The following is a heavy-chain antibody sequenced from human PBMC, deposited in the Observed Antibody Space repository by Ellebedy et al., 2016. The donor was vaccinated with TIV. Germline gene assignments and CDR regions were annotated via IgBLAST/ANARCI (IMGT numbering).Heavy chain of an antibody. CDR3: ARDRAGSGSYMYYFDY. CDR1: GYTFTSYD. J-gene: IGHJ4*02. CDR2: MNPNSGNT. Sequence: ASVKVSXXASGYTFTSYDINWVRQATGQGLEWMGWMNPNSGNTGYAQKFQGRVTMTRNTSISTAYMELSSLRSEDTAVYYCARDRAGSGSYMYYFDYWGQGTQVTVSS. D-gene: IGHD1-26*01. V-gene: IGHV1-8*01.